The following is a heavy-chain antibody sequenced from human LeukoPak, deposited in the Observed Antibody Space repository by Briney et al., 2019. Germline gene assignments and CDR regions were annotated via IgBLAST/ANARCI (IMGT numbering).Heavy chain of an antibody. CDR2: IYTSGST. V-gene: IGHV4-4*07. CDR1: GGSISSYY. Sequence: SETLSLTCTVSGGSISSYYWSWIRQPAGKGLEWIGRIYTSGSTNYNPSLKSRVTISVDTSKNQFSLKLSSVTAADTAVYYCARGLTVGLLPSGSITFRGVIVNAGTSIFDYWGQGTLVTVSS. J-gene: IGHJ4*02. D-gene: IGHD3-16*02. CDR3: ARGLTVGLLPSGSITFRGVIVNAGTSIFDY.